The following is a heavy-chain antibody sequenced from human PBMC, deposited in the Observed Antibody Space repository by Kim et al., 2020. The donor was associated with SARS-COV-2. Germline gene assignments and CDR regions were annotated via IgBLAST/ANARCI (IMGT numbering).Heavy chain of an antibody. CDR1: GFTFDDYA. Sequence: GGSLRLSCAASGFTFDDYAMHWVRQAPGKGLEWVSGISCNSGSIGYADSVKGRFTISRDNAKNSLYLQMNSLRAEDTALYYCAKDYYGSGSYPLCFDYWGQGTLVTVSS. CDR3: AKDYYGSGSYPLCFDY. CDR2: ISCNSGSI. V-gene: IGHV3-9*01. D-gene: IGHD3-10*01. J-gene: IGHJ4*02.